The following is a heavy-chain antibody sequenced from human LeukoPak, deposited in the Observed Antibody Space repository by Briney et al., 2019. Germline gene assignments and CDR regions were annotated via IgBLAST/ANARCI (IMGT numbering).Heavy chain of an antibody. J-gene: IGHJ5*02. Sequence: LEASVKVSCKASGYTFTSYYMHWVRQAPGQGLEWMGIINPSGGSTSYAQKFQGRVTMTRDMSTSTVYMELSSLRSEDTAVYYCARDRSPYGDYGWFDPWGQGTLVTVSS. D-gene: IGHD4-17*01. CDR1: GYTFTSYY. CDR3: ARDRSPYGDYGWFDP. CDR2: INPSGGST. V-gene: IGHV1-46*01.